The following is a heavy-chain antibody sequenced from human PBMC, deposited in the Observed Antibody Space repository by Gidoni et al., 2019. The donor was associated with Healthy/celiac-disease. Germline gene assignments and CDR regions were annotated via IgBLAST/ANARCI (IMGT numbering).Heavy chain of an antibody. Sequence: EVQLLESGGGLVQPGGSLRLSCAASGFTFSSYAMSWVRQAPGKGLEWVSAISGSGGSTYYADSVKGRFTISRDNSKNTLYLQMNSLRAEDTAVYYCAKGIRGSGWYDYYYYGMDVWGQGTTVTVSS. D-gene: IGHD6-19*01. CDR1: GFTFSSYA. V-gene: IGHV3-23*01. J-gene: IGHJ6*02. CDR3: AKGIRGSGWYDYYYYGMDV. CDR2: ISGSGGST.